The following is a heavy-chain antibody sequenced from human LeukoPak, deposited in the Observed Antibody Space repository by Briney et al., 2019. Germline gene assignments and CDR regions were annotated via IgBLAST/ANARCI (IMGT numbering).Heavy chain of an antibody. CDR1: GFTFSSYD. Sequence: GGSLRLSCAASGFTFSSYDMHWVRQATGKGLEWVSAIGTAGDTYYPGSVKGRFTISRENAKNSLYLQMNSLRAGDTAVYYCARVSHPIAVAGGPSNWYFDLWGRGTLVTVSS. CDR2: IGTAGDT. V-gene: IGHV3-13*01. CDR3: ARVSHPIAVAGGPSNWYFDL. J-gene: IGHJ2*01. D-gene: IGHD6-19*01.